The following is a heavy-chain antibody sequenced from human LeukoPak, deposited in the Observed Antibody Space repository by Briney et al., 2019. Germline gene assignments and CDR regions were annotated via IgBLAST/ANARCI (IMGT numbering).Heavy chain of an antibody. V-gene: IGHV4-59*08. J-gene: IGHJ4*02. CDR3: ARHLYSGYDRVFDY. Sequence: SETLSLTCTVSGGSISGYYWIWIRQPPGKGLEWIGYVYYNGITNYNPSLKSRVTISVDTSKSQFPLKLSSVTAADTAVYFCARHLYSGYDRVFDYWGQGSLVTVSS. CDR2: VYYNGIT. CDR1: GGSISGYY. D-gene: IGHD5-12*01.